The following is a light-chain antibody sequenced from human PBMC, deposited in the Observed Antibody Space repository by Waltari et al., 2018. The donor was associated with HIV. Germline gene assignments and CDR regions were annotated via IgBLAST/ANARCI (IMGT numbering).Light chain of an antibody. V-gene: IGLV2-14*01. Sequence: QSALTQPASVSGSPGQSLTISCTGTTKAVGNYAYVSWYQHRPGKAPKLLIYDVSNRPSGVSGRFSGSKSGNTASLSISGLQAEDEADYFCSSYRTYGTLVFGGGTKLTVL. CDR3: SSYRTYGTLV. CDR2: DVS. J-gene: IGLJ3*02. CDR1: TKAVGNYAY.